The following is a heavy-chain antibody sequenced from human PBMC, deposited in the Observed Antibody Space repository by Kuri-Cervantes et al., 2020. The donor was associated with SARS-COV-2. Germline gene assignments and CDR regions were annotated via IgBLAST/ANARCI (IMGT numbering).Heavy chain of an antibody. CDR3: ARRLTSTITIFGVVTRQGFDY. Sequence: GSLRLSCSVYDGSFGRFYWGWIRQPAGKGLEWIGRIYTSGSTNYNPSLKSRVTISVDTSKNQFSLKLSSVAAADTAVYYCARRLTSTITIFGVVTRQGFDYWGQGTLVTVSS. V-gene: IGHV4-4*07. CDR2: IYTSGST. J-gene: IGHJ4*02. D-gene: IGHD3-3*01. CDR1: DGSFGRFY.